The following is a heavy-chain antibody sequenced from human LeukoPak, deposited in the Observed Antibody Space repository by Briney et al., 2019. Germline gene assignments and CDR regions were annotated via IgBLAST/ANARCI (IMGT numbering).Heavy chain of an antibody. CDR1: GFTFSSYD. J-gene: IGHJ3*02. V-gene: IGHV3-13*04. CDR2: IGTAGDT. Sequence: GGSLRLSCAASGFTFSSYDMHWVRQATGKGLEWVSAIGTAGDTCYPGSVKGRFTISRENAKNSLYLQMNSLRAGDTAVYYCARAGGRDGYNHDAFDIWGQGTMATVSS. D-gene: IGHD5-24*01. CDR3: ARAGGRDGYNHDAFDI.